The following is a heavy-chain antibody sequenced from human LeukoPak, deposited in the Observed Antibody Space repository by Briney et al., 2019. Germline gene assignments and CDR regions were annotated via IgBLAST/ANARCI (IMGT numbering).Heavy chain of an antibody. CDR2: IYYSGST. J-gene: IGHJ4*01. CDR1: GVSISSYY. V-gene: IGHV4-59*01. Sequence: SETLSLTCTVSGVSISSYYWSWIRQPPGKGLEWIGYIYYSGSTNYNPSLKSRVTISGDTSKNQFSLKLSSLTAADTAVYYCARAVLSYCRGGSCPYFDYWGQGTLVTVSS. D-gene: IGHD2-15*01. CDR3: ARAVLSYCRGGSCPYFDY.